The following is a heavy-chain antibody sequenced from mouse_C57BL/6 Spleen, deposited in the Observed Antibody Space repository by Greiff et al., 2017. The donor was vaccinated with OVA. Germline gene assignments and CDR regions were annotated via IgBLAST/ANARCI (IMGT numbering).Heavy chain of an antibody. Sequence: EVQRVESGPGLVKPGDSVKISCKASGYSFTDYNMNWVQQSNGKSLEWIGVINPNSGTTSYNQKLKGNATLTVDQSFITAYMHLNSLTTEDSAVYYCARYHIYYAMDYWGQGTSVTVSS. CDR3: ARYHIYYAMDY. CDR1: GYSFTDYN. V-gene: IGHV1-39*01. CDR2: INPNSGTT. J-gene: IGHJ4*01. D-gene: IGHD2-1*01.